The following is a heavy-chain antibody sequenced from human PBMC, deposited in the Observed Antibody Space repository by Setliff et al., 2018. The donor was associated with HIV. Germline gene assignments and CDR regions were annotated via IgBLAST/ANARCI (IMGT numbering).Heavy chain of an antibody. V-gene: IGHV1-69*13. J-gene: IGHJ4*02. Sequence: SVKVSCKASGGTFSSLAIHWVRQAPGQGLEWMGGIIPMFGTANYAQKFHGRVTITADESTNTAYMELSSLGSEDTAVYYYALGYCSVGSCYSVDFDYWGQGMLVTVSS. D-gene: IGHD2-15*01. CDR3: ALGYCSVGSCYSVDFDY. CDR1: GGTFSSLA. CDR2: IIPMFGTA.